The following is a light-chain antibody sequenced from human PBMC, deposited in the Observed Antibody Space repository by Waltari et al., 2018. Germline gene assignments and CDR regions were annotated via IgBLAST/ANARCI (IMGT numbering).Light chain of an antibody. Sequence: EIVLTQSQGTLSLSPGERATLSCRASQNVGRYLAWYQQKPGQAPSLLIHETSHRAAGIPARFSGSGSGTDFTLIISSLEPEDFAVYYCQQRANWPLTFGGGTKVEIK. J-gene: IGKJ4*01. CDR2: ETS. CDR3: QQRANWPLT. CDR1: QNVGRY. V-gene: IGKV3-11*01.